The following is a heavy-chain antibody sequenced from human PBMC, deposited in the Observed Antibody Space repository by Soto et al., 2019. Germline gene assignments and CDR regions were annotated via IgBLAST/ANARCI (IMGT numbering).Heavy chain of an antibody. Sequence: GGSLRLSCAASGFTFSSYGMHWVRQAPGKGLEWVAVIWYDGSNKYYADSVKGRFTISRDNSKNTLYLQMNSLRAEDTAVYYCARELGGSGWADYYYGMDVWGQGTTVTVS. CDR3: ARELGGSGWADYYYGMDV. V-gene: IGHV3-33*01. CDR1: GFTFSSYG. D-gene: IGHD6-19*01. CDR2: IWYDGSNK. J-gene: IGHJ6*02.